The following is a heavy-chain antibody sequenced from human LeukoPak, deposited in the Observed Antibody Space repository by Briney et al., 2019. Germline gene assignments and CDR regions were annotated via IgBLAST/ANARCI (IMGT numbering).Heavy chain of an antibody. CDR2: ISYSGRT. CDR3: ASSSSGNPLYYFDY. J-gene: IGHJ4*02. CDR1: GGSISSYS. D-gene: IGHD6-19*01. Sequence: SETLSLTCTDAGGSISSYSWNCIRPRPGKGLEWIGYISYSGRTNYNPSLRSRGTISVDTSKNQFSLKLSSVTAADAAVYYCASSSSGNPLYYFDYWGQGILVSVSS. V-gene: IGHV4-59*08.